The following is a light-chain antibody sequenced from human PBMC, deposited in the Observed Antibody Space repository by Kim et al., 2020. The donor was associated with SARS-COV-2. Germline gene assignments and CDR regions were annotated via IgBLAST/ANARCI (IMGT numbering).Light chain of an antibody. Sequence: QSVLTQPPSVSAAPGQKVSISCSGSSSNIGNTYVSWYQQLPGTAPKLLLYDNTKRPSGIPDRFSGSKSGTSATLGITGLQTGDEADYYCGTWDSSLSVVIFGGGTKLTVL. CDR2: DNT. J-gene: IGLJ2*01. CDR1: SSNIGNTY. V-gene: IGLV1-51*01. CDR3: GTWDSSLSVVI.